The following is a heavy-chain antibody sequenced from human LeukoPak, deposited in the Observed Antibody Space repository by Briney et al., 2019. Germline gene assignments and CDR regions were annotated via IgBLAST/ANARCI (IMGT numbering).Heavy chain of an antibody. D-gene: IGHD2-21*02. V-gene: IGHV1-46*01. J-gene: IGHJ3*02. CDR1: GYTFTSYY. CDR3: ARDGGSYCGGDCYGDAFDI. Sequence: GASVKVSCKASGYTFTSYYMHWVRQAPGLGLEWMGVINPSGGSTSYAQKFQGRVTMTRDTSTSTVYMELSSLRSEDTAVYYRARDGGSYCGGDCYGDAFDIWGQGTMVTVSS. CDR2: INPSGGST.